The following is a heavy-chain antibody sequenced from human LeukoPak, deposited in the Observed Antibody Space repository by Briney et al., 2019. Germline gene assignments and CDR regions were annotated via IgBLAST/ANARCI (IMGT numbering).Heavy chain of an antibody. J-gene: IGHJ4*02. D-gene: IGHD3-10*01. V-gene: IGHV4-4*02. CDR1: GGSISSSTW. Sequence: SETLSLTCAVSGGSISSSTWWSWVRQPPGKGLEWIAEIYHSESTNYNPSLKSRVTISLDKSKNQFSLKVSSVTAADAAVYYCARAPWDSYYNSYFDYWGQGTLVTVSS. CDR2: IYHSEST. CDR3: ARAPWDSYYNSYFDY.